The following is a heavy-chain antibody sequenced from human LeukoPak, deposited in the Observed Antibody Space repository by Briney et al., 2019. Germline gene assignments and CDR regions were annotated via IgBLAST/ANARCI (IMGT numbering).Heavy chain of an antibody. CDR1: GYSISSGYY. J-gene: IGHJ4*02. CDR2: IYHSGST. Sequence: SETLSLTCSVSGYSISSGYYWGWIRQPPGMGLEWIGNIYHSGSTYYNPSLKSRVTISVDTSKNQFSLKLSSVTAADTAVYYCARDSGLSRGPREFDYRGQGTLVTVSS. D-gene: IGHD2/OR15-2a*01. V-gene: IGHV4-38-2*02. CDR3: ARDSGLSRGPREFDY.